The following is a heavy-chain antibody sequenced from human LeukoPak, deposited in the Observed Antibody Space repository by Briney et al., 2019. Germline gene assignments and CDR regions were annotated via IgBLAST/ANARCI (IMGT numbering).Heavy chain of an antibody. J-gene: IGHJ6*03. CDR3: ASAYYYYMDV. V-gene: IGHV3-53*01. Sequence: GGSLRLSCAASGFTVSSNYMSWVRQAPGKGLKWVSVIYSGGSTYYADSVKGRFTISRDNSKNTLYLQMNSLRAEDTAVYYCASAYYYYMDVWGKGTTVTVSS. CDR1: GFTVSSNY. CDR2: IYSGGST.